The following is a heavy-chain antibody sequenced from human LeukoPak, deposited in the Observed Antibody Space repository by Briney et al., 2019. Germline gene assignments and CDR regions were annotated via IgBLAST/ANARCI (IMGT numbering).Heavy chain of an antibody. CDR2: IIPILGIA. CDR1: GGTFSSYA. Sequence: GASVKVSCKASGGTFSSYAISWVRQAPGQGLEWMGRIIPILGIANYAQKFQGRVTITADKSTSTVYMELSSLRSEDTAVYYCAREGVWAVVVTRGAFDIWGQGTMVTVSS. D-gene: IGHD2-21*02. V-gene: IGHV1-69*04. CDR3: AREGVWAVVVTRGAFDI. J-gene: IGHJ3*02.